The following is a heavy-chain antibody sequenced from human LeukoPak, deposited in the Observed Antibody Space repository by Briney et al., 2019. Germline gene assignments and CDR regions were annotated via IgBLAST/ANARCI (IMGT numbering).Heavy chain of an antibody. J-gene: IGHJ4*02. V-gene: IGHV4-59*01. CDR2: IYYSGST. CDR3: ARELLYGDYDY. D-gene: IGHD4-17*01. CDR1: GGSISSYH. Sequence: SETLSLTCTVSGGSISSYHWSWIRQPPGKGLEWIGYIYYSGSTNYNPSLKSRVTISVDTSKNQFSLKLSSVTAADTAVYYCARELLYGDYDYWGQGTLVTVSS.